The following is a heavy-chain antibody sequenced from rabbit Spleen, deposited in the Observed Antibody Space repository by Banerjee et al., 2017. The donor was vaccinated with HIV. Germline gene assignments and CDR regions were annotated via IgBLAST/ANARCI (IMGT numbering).Heavy chain of an antibody. CDR3: ARDSASSFSSYGMDL. D-gene: IGHD8-1*01. J-gene: IGHJ6*01. V-gene: IGHV1S47*01. CDR2: IHPGFGIR. CDR1: GIDFSSFG. Sequence: QEQLTETGGGLVQPGESLKLSCKASGIDFSSFGWNWVRQAPGKGPEWIAYIHPGFGIRNYANSVKGRFTISSDNAQNTVFLQMTSLTAADTATYFCARDSASSFSSYGMDLWGPGTLVTVS.